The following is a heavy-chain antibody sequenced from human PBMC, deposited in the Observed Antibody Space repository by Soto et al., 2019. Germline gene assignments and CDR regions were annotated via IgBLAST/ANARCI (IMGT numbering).Heavy chain of an antibody. D-gene: IGHD6-13*01. CDR3: ARDRRRAAAGTLYYYYYGMDV. CDR2: INPSGGST. Sequence: ASVKVSCKASGYTFTSNYMHWVRQAPVQGLEWMGIINPSGGSTSYAQKLQGRVTMTRDTSTSTVYMELSSLRSEDTAVYYCARDRRRAAAGTLYYYYYGMDVWGQGTTVTVS. V-gene: IGHV1-46*01. J-gene: IGHJ6*02. CDR1: GYTFTSNY.